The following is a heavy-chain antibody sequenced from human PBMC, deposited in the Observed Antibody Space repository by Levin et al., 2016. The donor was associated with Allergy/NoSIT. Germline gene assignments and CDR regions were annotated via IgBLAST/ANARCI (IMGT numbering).Heavy chain of an antibody. CDR1: GFTFSSFG. V-gene: IGHV3-33*01. Sequence: GESLKISCAVSGFTFSSFGMHWVRQAPGKGLEWVAVIWYDGNKIFYSDSVKGRFTISRDNFKNTLYLQMNSLRAEDSAVYYCGRFHESKSYSLDVWGQGTTVTVSS. CDR2: IWYDGNKI. CDR3: GRFHESKSYSLDV. D-gene: IGHD3-16*01. J-gene: IGHJ6*02.